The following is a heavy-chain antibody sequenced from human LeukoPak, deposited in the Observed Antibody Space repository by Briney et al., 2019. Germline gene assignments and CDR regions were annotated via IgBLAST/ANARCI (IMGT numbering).Heavy chain of an antibody. CDR1: GFTFSDHY. CDR3: ARGTRGFDY. D-gene: IGHD3-16*01. Sequence: QAGGSLRLSCAASGFTFSDHYMDWVRQAPGKGLEWVGRSRNKANSYTTEYAASVKGRFTISRDDSYNSLYLQMSSLKTEDTAVYYCARGTRGFDYWGQGTLVTVSA. J-gene: IGHJ4*02. V-gene: IGHV3-72*01. CDR2: SRNKANSYTT.